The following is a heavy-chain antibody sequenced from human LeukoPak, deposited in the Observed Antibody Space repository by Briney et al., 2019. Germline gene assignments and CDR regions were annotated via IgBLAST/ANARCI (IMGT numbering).Heavy chain of an antibody. V-gene: IGHV3-23*01. CDR2: IGTADGNT. D-gene: IGHD2-15*01. CDR1: ELTISTNV. CDR3: AKGEGYCSAGTCYRYFDL. J-gene: IGHJ2*01. Sequence: GGSLRLSCAASELTISTNVFTWVRQAPGKGLEWVSIIGTADGNTYYADSVKGRFVISRDNSKNTVYLQMHSLRAEDTAVYYWAKGEGYCSAGTCYRYFDLWGRGTLVTVSS.